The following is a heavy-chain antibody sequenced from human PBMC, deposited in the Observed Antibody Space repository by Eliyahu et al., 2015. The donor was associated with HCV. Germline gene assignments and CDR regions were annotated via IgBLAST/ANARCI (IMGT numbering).Heavy chain of an antibody. Sequence: QVQLQQWGAGLLKPSEALSLTCAVYGGSFSGNYWSWIRQSPGKGRGXIGEVNXRGRKNYNPSLRSRVTISGDMSKNQFSLKLSSVTVADTAIYYCARGRGSYCSALTCQNAFDSWGQGTLVTVSS. J-gene: IGHJ4*02. V-gene: IGHV4-34*01. CDR2: VNXRGRK. CDR1: GGSFSGNY. CDR3: ARGRGSYCSALTCQNAFDS. D-gene: IGHD2-15*01.